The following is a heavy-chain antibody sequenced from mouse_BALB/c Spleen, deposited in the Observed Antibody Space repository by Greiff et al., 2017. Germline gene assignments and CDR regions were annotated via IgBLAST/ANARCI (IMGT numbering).Heavy chain of an antibody. CDR1: GYSFTGYN. D-gene: IGHD2-12*01. CDR2: IDPYNGGT. V-gene: IGHV1S135*01. CDR3: ARSGYYNYFDY. Sequence: VQLQQSGPELEKPGASVKISCKASGYSFTGYNMYWVKQSHRKSLEWIGYIDPYNGGTSYNQKSKGKATLTVDKSSSTAYMHLNSLTSEDSAIYYCARSGYYNYFDYWGQGTTLTVSS. J-gene: IGHJ2*01.